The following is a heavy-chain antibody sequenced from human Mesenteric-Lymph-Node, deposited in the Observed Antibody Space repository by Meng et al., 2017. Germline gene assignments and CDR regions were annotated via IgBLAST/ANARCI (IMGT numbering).Heavy chain of an antibody. J-gene: IGHJ4*02. CDR2: IGHSGFT. CDR1: GGSISTSGYY. CDR3: ARSRWDGTGYYYFDY. V-gene: IGHV4-39*01. D-gene: IGHD3-22*01. Sequence: QVQEAGSGLVKPPGALSLSCSVSGGSISTSGYYWGWIRQPPGKGLEWIGSIGHSGFTYYTPSLKSRVTVSIDTSRNQFSLWLTSVTAADTAVYYCARSRWDGTGYYYFDYWGQGTLVTVSS.